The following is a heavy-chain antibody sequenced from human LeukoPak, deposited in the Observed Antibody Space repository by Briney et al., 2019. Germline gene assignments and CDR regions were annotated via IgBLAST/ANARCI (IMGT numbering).Heavy chain of an antibody. Sequence: GGSLRLSCAASGFTFSSYSMNWVRQAPGKGLEWVSYISSSSSTIYYADSVKGRFTISRDNAKNSLYLQMNSLRAEDTAVYYCARDGGLYYDSSGYFAFDYWGQGTLVTVSS. CDR3: ARDGGLYYDSSGYFAFDY. CDR1: GFTFSSYS. V-gene: IGHV3-48*01. D-gene: IGHD3-22*01. J-gene: IGHJ4*02. CDR2: ISSSSSTI.